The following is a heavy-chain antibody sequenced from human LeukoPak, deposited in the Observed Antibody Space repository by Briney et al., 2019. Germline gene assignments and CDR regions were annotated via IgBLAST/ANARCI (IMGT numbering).Heavy chain of an antibody. J-gene: IGHJ6*03. CDR1: GGSISSSSYY. CDR2: IYYSGST. Sequence: SETLSLTCTVSGGSISSSSYYWGWIRQPPGTGLEWIGSIYYSGSTYYNPSLKSRVTISVDTSKNQFSLKLSSVTAADTAVYHCARVYYYYYYMDVWGKGTTVTVSS. V-gene: IGHV4-39*07. CDR3: ARVYYYYYYMDV.